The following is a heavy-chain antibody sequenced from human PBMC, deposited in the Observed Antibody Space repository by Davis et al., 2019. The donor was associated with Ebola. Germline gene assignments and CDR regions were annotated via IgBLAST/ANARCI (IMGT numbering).Heavy chain of an antibody. Sequence: PGGSLRLSCAASGFTFSSYSMNWVRQAPGKGLEWVSSISSSSSYIYYADSVKGRFTISRDNAKNSLYLQMNSLRAEDTAVYYCARGGGLRYCSSTSCLDAFDIWGQGTMVTVSS. CDR2: ISSSSSYI. D-gene: IGHD2-2*01. J-gene: IGHJ3*02. CDR3: ARGGGLRYCSSTSCLDAFDI. CDR1: GFTFSSYS. V-gene: IGHV3-21*01.